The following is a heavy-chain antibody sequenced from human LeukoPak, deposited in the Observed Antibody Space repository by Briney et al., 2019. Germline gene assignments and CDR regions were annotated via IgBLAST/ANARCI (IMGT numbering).Heavy chain of an antibody. CDR1: GLSVSSNY. D-gene: IGHD3-16*01. CDR3: ARVRLWDHDFDY. Sequence: GGSLRLSCAASGLSVSSNYMSWVRQAPGKGLEWVSVIYSGGSTYYADSVKGRFTISRDNSKNTLYLQMNSLRAEDTAVYYCARVRLWDHDFDYWGQGTLVTVCS. CDR2: IYSGGST. J-gene: IGHJ4*02. V-gene: IGHV3-53*01.